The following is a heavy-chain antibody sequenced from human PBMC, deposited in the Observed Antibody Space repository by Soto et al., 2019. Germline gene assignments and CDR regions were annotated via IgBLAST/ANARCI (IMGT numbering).Heavy chain of an antibody. D-gene: IGHD6-19*01. CDR1: GFTFSDYG. CDR3: AKEYGSGWGYDY. J-gene: IGHJ4*02. V-gene: IGHV3-23*01. CDR2: ISGSGGRT. Sequence: GGSLRLSCAASGFTFSDYGMSWVCQAPGKGLEWVSAISGSGGRTNYADSVKGRFTISRDNSRNTLYLDMNSLRAEDTATYYCAKEYGSGWGYDYWGQGTQVTVSS.